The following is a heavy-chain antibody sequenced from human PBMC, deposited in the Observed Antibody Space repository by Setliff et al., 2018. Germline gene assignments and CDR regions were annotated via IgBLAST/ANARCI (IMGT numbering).Heavy chain of an antibody. CDR2: IHAGSSNT. D-gene: IGHD2-8*02. CDR3: ARMSTSGPHYDY. V-gene: IGHV1-3*01. J-gene: IGHJ4*02. CDR1: GYTFSSNA. Sequence: ASVKVSCKASGYTFSSNAFHWVRQAPGQTLEWMGWIHAGSSNTLYSQRFQDRIIISRDTSATTVHMELSSLRSDDTAVYYCARMSTSGPHYDYWGQGTLVTVS.